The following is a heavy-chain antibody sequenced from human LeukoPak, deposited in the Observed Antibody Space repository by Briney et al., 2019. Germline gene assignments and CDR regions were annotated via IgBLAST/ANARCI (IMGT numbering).Heavy chain of an antibody. CDR1: GFTFSSYG. J-gene: IGHJ4*02. V-gene: IGHV3-30*18. Sequence: GGSLRLSCAASGFTFSSYGMHWVRQASGKGLDWVAVISNDGSKKYYADSVKGRFTISRDNSKNTLSLQVSSLRTEDTAVYYCAKDRYSYAFEYSDSWGQGTLVTVSS. D-gene: IGHD5-18*01. CDR2: ISNDGSKK. CDR3: AKDRYSYAFEYSDS.